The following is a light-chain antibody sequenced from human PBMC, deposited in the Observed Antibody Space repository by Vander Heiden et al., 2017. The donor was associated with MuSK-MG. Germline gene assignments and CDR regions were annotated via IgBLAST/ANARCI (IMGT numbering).Light chain of an antibody. J-gene: IGKJ1*01. Sequence: VLTQSPGTLSLSPGDRATLSCRASQSVSRGYLAWYQQRPGQAPRLLIYGALTRASGIPDRFSGSGAGTDFTLTISRLEPEDVGVYYCQQYSSPWTFGQGTKVQIK. CDR1: QSVSRGY. CDR2: GAL. V-gene: IGKV3-20*01. CDR3: QQYSSPWT.